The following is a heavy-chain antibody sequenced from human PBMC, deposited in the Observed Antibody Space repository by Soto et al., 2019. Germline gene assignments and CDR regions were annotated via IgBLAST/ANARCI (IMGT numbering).Heavy chain of an antibody. J-gene: IGHJ6*02. CDR1: GFTFSSYA. Sequence: EVQLLESGGGLVQPGGSLRLSCAASGFTFSSYAMSWVRQAPGKGLEWGSAISGSGGSTYYADSVKGRFTISRDNSKNTQYLQINSRRAEDTAVYYCAKVRSSMVRGVIIRYYYCGMDVWGPGTTVPVSS. CDR3: AKVRSSMVRGVIIRYYYCGMDV. V-gene: IGHV3-23*01. D-gene: IGHD3-10*01. CDR2: ISGSGGST.